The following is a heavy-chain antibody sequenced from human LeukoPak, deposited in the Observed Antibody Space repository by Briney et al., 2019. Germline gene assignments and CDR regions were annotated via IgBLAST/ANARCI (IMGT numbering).Heavy chain of an antibody. CDR1: GYTFTSYD. D-gene: IGHD1-26*01. V-gene: IGHV1-8*01. Sequence: ASVKVSCKASGYTFTSYDINWVRQATGQGLEWMGWMNPNSGNTGYAQKFQGRVTMTRNTSISTAYMELSSLRSEDTAVYYCARRATLKNWFDPWGQGTLVIVSS. J-gene: IGHJ5*02. CDR3: ARRATLKNWFDP. CDR2: MNPNSGNT.